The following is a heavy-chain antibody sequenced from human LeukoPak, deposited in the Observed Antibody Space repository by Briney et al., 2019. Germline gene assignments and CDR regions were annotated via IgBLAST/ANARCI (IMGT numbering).Heavy chain of an antibody. CDR1: GFIFSSHG. CDR3: AREGQKLFDY. D-gene: IGHD1-1*01. V-gene: IGHV3-23*01. Sequence: GGSLRLSCAASGFIFSSHGMNWVRQAPGKGLEWVSGISPSGDITYYADSVKGRFTISRDNSKNTLYLQMGSLRAEDMAVYYCAREGQKLFDYWGQGTLVTVSS. J-gene: IGHJ4*02. CDR2: ISPSGDIT.